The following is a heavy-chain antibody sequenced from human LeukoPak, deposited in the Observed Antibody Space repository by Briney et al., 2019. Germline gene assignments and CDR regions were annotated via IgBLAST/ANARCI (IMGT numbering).Heavy chain of an antibody. D-gene: IGHD3-22*01. CDR2: IYHSGST. CDR1: GYTISSGYY. Sequence: SETLSLTCTVSGYTISSGYYWGWIRQPPGKGLEWIGSIYHSGSTYYNPSLKSRVTISVDTSKNQFSLKLSSVTAADTAVYYCAREPYYYDSSGYYLWGQGTLVTVSS. J-gene: IGHJ4*02. V-gene: IGHV4-38-2*02. CDR3: AREPYYYDSSGYYL.